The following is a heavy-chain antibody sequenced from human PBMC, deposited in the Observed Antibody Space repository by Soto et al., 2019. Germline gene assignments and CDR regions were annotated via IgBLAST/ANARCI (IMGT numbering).Heavy chain of an antibody. CDR3: AKDKPGTTSFDY. D-gene: IGHD1-1*01. CDR1: GFTISSYD. CDR2: LSDRGATT. J-gene: IGHJ4*02. V-gene: IGHV3-23*01. Sequence: LRLSCAASGFTISSYDMSWVRQAPGKGLEWVSGLSDRGATTHYADSVKGRFTISRDTSKNTLYLQMNTLRAEDTAVYYCAKDKPGTTSFDYWGRGTLVTVSS.